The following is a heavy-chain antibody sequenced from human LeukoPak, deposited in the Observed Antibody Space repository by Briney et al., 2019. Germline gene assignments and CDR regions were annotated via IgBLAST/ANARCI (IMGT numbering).Heavy chain of an antibody. CDR1: GRPISSSSYY. CDR2: FYYSGGT. CDR3: ARDRRITIFGDATFDI. Sequence: WDTLSLLCTVSGRPISSSSYYWGWIPQPPGKGVEGIGCFYYSGGTYYNPSLKSRVTISVDKSKNQFSLKLSSVTAADTAVYYCARDRRITIFGDATFDIWGQGTMVTVSS. J-gene: IGHJ3*02. D-gene: IGHD3-3*01. V-gene: IGHV4-39*07.